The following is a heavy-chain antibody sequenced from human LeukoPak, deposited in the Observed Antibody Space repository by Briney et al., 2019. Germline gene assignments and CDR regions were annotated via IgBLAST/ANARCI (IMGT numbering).Heavy chain of an antibody. J-gene: IGHJ5*02. CDR2: ISSSSSYI. D-gene: IGHD2-15*01. V-gene: IGHV3-21*01. CDR1: GFTFSSYS. Sequence: GGSLRLSCAASGFTFSSYSMNWVRQAPGKGLEWVSSISSSSSYIYYADSVKGRFTISRDNAKNSLYLQMNSLRAEDTAVYYCARGYCSGGSCYTAFDPWGQGTLVTVSS. CDR3: ARGYCSGGSCYTAFDP.